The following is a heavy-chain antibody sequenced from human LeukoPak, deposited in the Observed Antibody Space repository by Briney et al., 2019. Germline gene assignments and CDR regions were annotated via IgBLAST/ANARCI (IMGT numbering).Heavy chain of an antibody. CDR2: IYYSGST. D-gene: IGHD6-19*01. J-gene: IGHJ4*02. Sequence: SETLSLTCTVSGGSISTYDRSWIRQPPGKGLEWIGYIYYSGSTNYNPSLKSRVTISVDTSKNQFSLKLSSVTAADTAVYYCACHCSGLEIHYWGQGNLVTVSS. CDR1: GGSISTYD. CDR3: ACHCSGLEIHY. V-gene: IGHV4-59*03.